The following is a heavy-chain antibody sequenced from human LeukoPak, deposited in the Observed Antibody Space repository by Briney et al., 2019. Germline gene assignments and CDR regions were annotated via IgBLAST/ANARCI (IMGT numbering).Heavy chain of an antibody. CDR3: ARDAYKATD. CDR2: ISYDGSNK. Sequence: QPGGSLRLSCAASGFTFSSYAMHWVRQAPGKGLEWVAVISYDGSNKYYADSVKGRFTISRDNSKNTLYLQMNGLRAEDTAVYYCARDAYKATDWGQGTLVTVSS. CDR1: GFTFSSYA. D-gene: IGHD5-24*01. V-gene: IGHV3-30-3*01. J-gene: IGHJ4*02.